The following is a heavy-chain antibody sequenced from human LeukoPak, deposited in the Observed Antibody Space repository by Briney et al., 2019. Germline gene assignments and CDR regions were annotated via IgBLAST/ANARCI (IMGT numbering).Heavy chain of an antibody. CDR3: ATGLLWFGELLSQWYYFDY. CDR1: GYTLTELS. D-gene: IGHD3-10*01. Sequence: GASVKVSCKVSGYTLTELSMHWVRQAPGKGLEWMGGFDPEDGETIYAQKFQGRVTMTEDTSTDTAYMEPSSLRSEDTAVYYCATGLLWFGELLSQWYYFDYWGQGTLVTVSS. CDR2: FDPEDGET. J-gene: IGHJ4*02. V-gene: IGHV1-24*01.